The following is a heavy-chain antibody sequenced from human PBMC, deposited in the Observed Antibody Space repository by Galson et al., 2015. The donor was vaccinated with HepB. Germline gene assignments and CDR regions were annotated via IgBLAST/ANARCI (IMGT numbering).Heavy chain of an antibody. D-gene: IGHD6-19*01. V-gene: IGHV5-10-1*01. CDR3: ARLRGSSSWYPLYSSGWYEYYFDY. CDR2: IDPSDSYT. CDR1: GYSFTSYW. J-gene: IGHJ4*02. Sequence: QSGAEVKKPGESLRISCKGSGYSFTSYWISWVRQMPGKGLEWMGRIDPSDSYTNYSPSFQGHVTISADKSISTAYLQWSSLKASDTAMYYCARLRGSSSWYPLYSSGWYEYYFDYWGQGTLVTVSS.